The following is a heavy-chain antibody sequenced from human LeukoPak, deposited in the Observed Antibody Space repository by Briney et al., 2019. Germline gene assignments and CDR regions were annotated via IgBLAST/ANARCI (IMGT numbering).Heavy chain of an antibody. CDR3: ARTKYGDYFPFDY. CDR1: GGSVDSSDYY. V-gene: IGHV4-30-2*02. D-gene: IGHD4-17*01. Sequence: PSQTLSLTCTVSGGSVDSSDYYWTWIRQPPGKGLEWIGYISHTGGTYYNSSLLSRVTVSLDKSKNQFSLKLSSVTAADTAVYYCARTKYGDYFPFDYWGQGTLVTVSS. J-gene: IGHJ4*02. CDR2: ISHTGGT.